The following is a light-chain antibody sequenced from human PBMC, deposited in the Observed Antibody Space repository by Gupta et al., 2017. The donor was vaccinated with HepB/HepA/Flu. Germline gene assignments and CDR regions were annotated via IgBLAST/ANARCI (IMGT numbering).Light chain of an antibody. J-gene: IGLJ2*01. CDR1: NLGNKY. Sequence: SYALTQPPSVSVSSGQTTSITCSGDNLGNKYTSWYQQKSGQSPVMVIYQDTKRPSGIPERFSGSNSGNTATLTISGTQATDEADYYCQAWDTRTVVFGGGTKLTVL. CDR3: QAWDTRTVV. CDR2: QDT. V-gene: IGLV3-1*01.